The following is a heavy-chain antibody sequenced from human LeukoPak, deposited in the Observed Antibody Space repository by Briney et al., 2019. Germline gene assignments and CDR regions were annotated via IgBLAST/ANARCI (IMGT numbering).Heavy chain of an antibody. CDR1: GYSIRSDYY. CDR2: IYHSGNT. D-gene: IGHD2-2*01. CDR3: ARHAPDCNNTNCYYYYYYMDV. Sequence: PSETLSLTCAVSGYSIRSDYYWGWIRQPPGKGLEWIGSIYHSGNTYYNPSLKSRVTISVDTSKNHFSLRLSSLTAADTAVYYCARHAPDCNNTNCYYYYYYMDVWGKGTTVTVSS. V-gene: IGHV4-38-2*01. J-gene: IGHJ6*03.